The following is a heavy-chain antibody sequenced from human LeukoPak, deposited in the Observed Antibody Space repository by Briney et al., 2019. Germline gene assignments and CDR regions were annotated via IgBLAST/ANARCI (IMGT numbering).Heavy chain of an antibody. Sequence: GGSLRLSCAASGFSISSHGMSWVRQAPGKGLELVSVSGSGGSTFYANSVKGRLTVSRDNSKNTVYMQMNSLRADDAAVYYCVKGLHYGEADWGQGTRVTVSS. CDR2: SGSGGST. D-gene: IGHD4-17*01. CDR3: VKGLHYGEAD. J-gene: IGHJ4*02. CDR1: GFSISSHG. V-gene: IGHV3-23*01.